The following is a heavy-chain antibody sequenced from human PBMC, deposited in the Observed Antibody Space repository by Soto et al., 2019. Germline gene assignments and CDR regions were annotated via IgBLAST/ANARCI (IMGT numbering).Heavy chain of an antibody. CDR1: GFTFSSYG. CDR3: TKDRLYNPSQVYYGMDV. J-gene: IGHJ6*02. D-gene: IGHD1-20*01. CDR2: ISYDGSSK. V-gene: IGHV3-30*18. Sequence: GGSLRLSCAASGFTFSSYGMHWVRQAPGKGLEWVAVISYDGSSKYCADSVKGRFTISRDNSKNTLYLQMNSLRAEDTAVYYCTKDRLYNPSQVYYGMDVCGQGTTVTVSS.